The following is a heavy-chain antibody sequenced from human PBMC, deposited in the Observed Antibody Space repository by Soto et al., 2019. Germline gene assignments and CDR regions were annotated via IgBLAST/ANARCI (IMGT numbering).Heavy chain of an antibody. J-gene: IGHJ4*01. Sequence: SETLSLTCTISGGSPSYYYWSWVRQPPGKGLEWIGNVADSGKSSYSPSLRSRLTISVDTSNTRLSLTLSSVTAADTAVYYCDRDHRNDYIGSFGDWGQGTLVTVSS. CDR1: GGSPSYYY. CDR2: VADSGKS. CDR3: DRDHRNDYIGSFGD. V-gene: IGHV4-59*12. D-gene: IGHD4-4*01.